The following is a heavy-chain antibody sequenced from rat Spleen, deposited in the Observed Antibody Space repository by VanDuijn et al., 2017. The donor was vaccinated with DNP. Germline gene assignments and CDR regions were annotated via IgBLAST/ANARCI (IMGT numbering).Heavy chain of an antibody. V-gene: IGHV5-25*01. Sequence: EVQLVESGGGLVQPGRSLKLSCAASGFTFSNYDMAWVRQAPTKGLEWVASISTSGGSTYYRDSVKGRFTVSRDNAKSTLYLQMDSLRSEDTATYYCARHRVYYYSSYMDYWGQGVMVTVSS. CDR2: ISTSGGST. J-gene: IGHJ2*01. D-gene: IGHD1-2*01. CDR3: ARHRVYYYSSYMDY. CDR1: GFTFSNYD.